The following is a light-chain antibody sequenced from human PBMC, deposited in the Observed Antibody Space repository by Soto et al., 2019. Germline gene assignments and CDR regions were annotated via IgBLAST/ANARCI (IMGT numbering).Light chain of an antibody. CDR1: ESVGNNY. J-gene: IGKJ1*01. CDR3: QQCAISPRT. V-gene: IGKV3-20*01. Sequence: IVLTQSPGTLSLSPGERATLSCRASESVGNNYLTWYQQKPGQAPRLLIYGASIRATGLPDRFSGSGSGTDFTLTIARLEPEDFAVYYFQQCAISPRTFGQGTRVEI. CDR2: GAS.